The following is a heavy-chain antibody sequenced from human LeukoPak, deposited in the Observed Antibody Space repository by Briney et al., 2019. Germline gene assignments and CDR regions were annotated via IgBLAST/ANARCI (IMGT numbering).Heavy chain of an antibody. CDR3: ARVIVVVVAAIYYFDY. V-gene: IGHV3-30-3*01. Sequence: PGGSLRLSCAASGFTFSSYAMHWVRQAPGKGLEWVAVISYDGSNKYYADSVKGRFTISRDNAKNSLYLQMNSLRAEDTAVYYCARVIVVVVAAIYYFDYWGQGTLVTVSS. D-gene: IGHD2-15*01. CDR2: ISYDGSNK. J-gene: IGHJ4*02. CDR1: GFTFSSYA.